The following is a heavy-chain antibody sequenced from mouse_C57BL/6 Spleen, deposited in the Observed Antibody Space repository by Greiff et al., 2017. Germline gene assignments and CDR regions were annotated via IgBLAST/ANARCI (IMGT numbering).Heavy chain of an antibody. V-gene: IGHV1-64*01. CDR3: AREDDGSYYAMDY. D-gene: IGHD2-3*01. Sequence: QVQLQQPGAELVKPGASVKLSCKASGYTFTSYWMHWVKQRPGQGLEWIGMIHPHSGSTNYNEKFKSKATLTVDKSSSTAYMQLSSLTSEDSAVYYCAREDDGSYYAMDYWGQGTSVTVSS. CDR1: GYTFTSYW. CDR2: IHPHSGST. J-gene: IGHJ4*01.